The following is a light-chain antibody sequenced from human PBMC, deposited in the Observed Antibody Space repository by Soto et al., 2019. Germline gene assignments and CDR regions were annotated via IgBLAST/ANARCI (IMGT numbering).Light chain of an antibody. V-gene: IGKV2-30*01. Sequence: DVVMTQSPLSLPVTLGQPASISCRSSQGLVFSDGYTYLSWFQQRPGQSPRRLIYRVSDRDSGVPDRFSGSGSGTDFTPKISRVEADDVGIYYCMQGAHWPMYTFGQGTRLEI. CDR1: QGLVFSDGYTY. J-gene: IGKJ2*01. CDR3: MQGAHWPMYT. CDR2: RVS.